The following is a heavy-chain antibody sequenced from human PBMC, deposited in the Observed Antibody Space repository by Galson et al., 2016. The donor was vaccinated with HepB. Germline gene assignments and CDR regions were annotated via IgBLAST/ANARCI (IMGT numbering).Heavy chain of an antibody. J-gene: IGHJ5*02. D-gene: IGHD3-10*01. CDR2: INAGNGNT. CDR1: GYTFTSYA. CDR3: SGDQRGSTGGYLWFGESMGPYNWFDP. V-gene: IGHV1-3*01. Sequence: SVKVSCKASGYTFTSYAMHWVRQAPGQRLEWMGWINAGNGNTKYSQKFQGRVTITRDTSPSTAYLEMSSLRSEDTAVYYCSGDQRGSTGGYLWFGESMGPYNWFDPWGQGTLVTVSS.